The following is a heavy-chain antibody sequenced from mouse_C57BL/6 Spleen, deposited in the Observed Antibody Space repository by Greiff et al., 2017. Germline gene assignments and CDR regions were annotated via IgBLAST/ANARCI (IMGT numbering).Heavy chain of an antibody. CDR1: GYAFSSSW. Sequence: QVQLQQSGPELVKPGASVKISCKASGYAFSSSWMNWVKQRPGKGLEWIGRIYPGDGDTNYNGKFKGKATLTADKSSSTAYMQLSSRTSEDSAVYFCARSDYYGSILDYWGQGTTLTVAS. V-gene: IGHV1-82*01. J-gene: IGHJ2*01. CDR3: ARSDYYGSILDY. D-gene: IGHD1-1*01. CDR2: IYPGDGDT.